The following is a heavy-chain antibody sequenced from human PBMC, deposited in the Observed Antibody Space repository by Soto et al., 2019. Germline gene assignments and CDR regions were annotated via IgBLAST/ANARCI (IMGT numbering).Heavy chain of an antibody. CDR1: GYTFTSYA. V-gene: IGHV1-3*05. D-gene: IGHD3-10*01. Sequence: QVQLVQSGAEEKKPGASVKVSCKASGYTFTSYAMHWVRQAPGQRLEWMGWINAGNGNTKYSQKFRGRVTITRDTSASTAYMELSSLRSEDTAVYYCAREGGIRAYYYGMDVWGQGTTVTVSS. CDR2: INAGNGNT. CDR3: AREGGIRAYYYGMDV. J-gene: IGHJ6*02.